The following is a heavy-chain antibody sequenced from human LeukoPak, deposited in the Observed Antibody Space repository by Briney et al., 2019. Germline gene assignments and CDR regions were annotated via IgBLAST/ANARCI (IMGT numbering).Heavy chain of an antibody. D-gene: IGHD2-15*01. CDR3: ARGGGTHGGAFDI. CDR1: GGSISSSSYY. Sequence: PSETLSLTCTVSGGSISSSSYYWGWIRQPPGKGLEWIGSIYYSGSTYYNPSLKSRVTISVDTSKNQFSLKLSSVTAADTAVYYCARGGGTHGGAFDIWGQGTMVTVSS. CDR2: IYYSGST. V-gene: IGHV4-39*07. J-gene: IGHJ3*02.